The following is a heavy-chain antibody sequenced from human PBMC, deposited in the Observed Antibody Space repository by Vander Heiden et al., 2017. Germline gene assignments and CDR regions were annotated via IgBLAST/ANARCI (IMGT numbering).Heavy chain of an antibody. J-gene: IGHJ4*02. CDR1: GGPFTNYA. V-gene: IGHV1-69*01. D-gene: IGHD6-19*01. CDR3: AKVGVAVAGTPYFDY. CDR2: ISPMFGTT. Sequence: QLQLVQSGAAVKKPGSSVRVSCAASGGPFTNYAVNWGRQAPGQGLEGMGGISPMFGTTNYAQKCQGRVTISADESTNTAYMEVSSLTSEDTAVYYCAKVGVAVAGTPYFDYWGQGTLVTVSS.